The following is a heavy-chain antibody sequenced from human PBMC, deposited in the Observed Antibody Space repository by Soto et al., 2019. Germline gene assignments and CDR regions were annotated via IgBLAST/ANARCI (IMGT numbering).Heavy chain of an antibody. D-gene: IGHD3-16*01. V-gene: IGHV3-33*01. CDR3: AFGNLSYYFDY. J-gene: IGHJ4*02. CDR1: GVTFSGFG. Sequence: LCSAAAGVTFSGFGMRWVRQAPGKGLEWVAIIWYDGSDKYYADSVKGRFTISRDNSKNTLYLQMNSLRAEDTAVYHCAFGNLSYYFDYWGQGTPVTVSS. CDR2: IWYDGSDK.